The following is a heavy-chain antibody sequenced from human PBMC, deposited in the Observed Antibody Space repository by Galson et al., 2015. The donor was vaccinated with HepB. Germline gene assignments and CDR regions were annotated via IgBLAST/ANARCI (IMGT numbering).Heavy chain of an antibody. D-gene: IGHD6-19*01. Sequence: VRQAPGKGLVWVSDTNRDGSVTRYADSVKGRFTISRDNAKNMLYLQMNSLRVDDAAIYYCARGGVVGGTDYWGQGTLVTVSS. CDR2: TNRDGSVT. J-gene: IGHJ4*02. CDR3: ARGGVVGGTDY. V-gene: IGHV3-74*01.